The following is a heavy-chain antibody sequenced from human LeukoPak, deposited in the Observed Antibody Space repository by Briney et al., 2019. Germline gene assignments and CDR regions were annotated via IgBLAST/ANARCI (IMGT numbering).Heavy chain of an antibody. J-gene: IGHJ4*02. Sequence: SETLSLTCTVSGGSISSSSYYWGWIRQPPGKGLEWIGSIYYSGSTYYNPSLKSRVTISVDTSKNQFSLKLSSVTAADTAVYYCARKSFHTSSYDYWGQGTLVTVSS. CDR1: GGSISSSSYY. CDR3: ARKSFHTSSYDY. D-gene: IGHD6-13*01. V-gene: IGHV4-39*07. CDR2: IYYSGST.